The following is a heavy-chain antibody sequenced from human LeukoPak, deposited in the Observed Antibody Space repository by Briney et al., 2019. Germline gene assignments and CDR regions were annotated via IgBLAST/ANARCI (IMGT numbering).Heavy chain of an antibody. CDR2: LYTGDSDT. D-gene: IGHD2-2*01. Sequence: AESLKISCKGSGYSFTSYWIGWVRHVPGKGLEWMGILYTGDSDTRYTQSFPRQVTSSADTSISPTYLQCSRLKALKTDINSLSRHMASDYWGQGTLVTVSS. CDR3: SRHMASDY. CDR1: GYSFTSYW. J-gene: IGHJ4*02. V-gene: IGHV5-51*01.